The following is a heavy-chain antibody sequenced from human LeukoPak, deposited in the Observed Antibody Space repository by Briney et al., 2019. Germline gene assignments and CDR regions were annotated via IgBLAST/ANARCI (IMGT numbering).Heavy chain of an antibody. D-gene: IGHD4/OR15-4a*01. CDR2: INNSGRT. J-gene: IGHJ5*01. V-gene: IGHV4-59*08. CDR3: ARGAGWYDS. Sequence: SETLSLTCTVSGVSISTYYWSWIRQSPGKGLEWIAYINNSGRTNYNPSLKSRVTISADTSVNQLSLKVRSVTAADTAVYYCARGAGWYDSWGQGSQVTVFS. CDR1: GVSISTYY.